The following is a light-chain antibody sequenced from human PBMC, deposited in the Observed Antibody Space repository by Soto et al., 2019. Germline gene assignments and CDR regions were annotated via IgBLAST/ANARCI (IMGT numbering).Light chain of an antibody. J-gene: IGLJ2*01. CDR1: SSNIGAGYD. Sequence: QSVLTQPPSVSGAPGQRVTISCTGSSSNIGAGYDVHWYQQFPRTAPKLLIYDNTNRPSGVSVRFSGSKSGTSASLAISGLQAEDEADYYCQSFDKYLSAVVFGGGTKLTVL. V-gene: IGLV1-40*01. CDR3: QSFDKYLSAVV. CDR2: DNT.